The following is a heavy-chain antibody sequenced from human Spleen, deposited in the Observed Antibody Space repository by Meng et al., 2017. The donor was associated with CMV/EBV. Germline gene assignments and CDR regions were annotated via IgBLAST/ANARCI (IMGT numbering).Heavy chain of an antibody. Sequence: GGSLRLSCKASGYTFTDYFMHWVRQAPGYGLEWMGWINPNSGGTNFAQKFQGRVTMTRDTSISTAYMELSRLRSDDTAVYYCARDSMIHAFDIWGQGTMVTVSS. J-gene: IGHJ3*02. D-gene: IGHD2/OR15-2a*01. CDR2: INPNSGGT. CDR3: ARDSMIHAFDI. V-gene: IGHV1-2*02. CDR1: GYTFTDYF.